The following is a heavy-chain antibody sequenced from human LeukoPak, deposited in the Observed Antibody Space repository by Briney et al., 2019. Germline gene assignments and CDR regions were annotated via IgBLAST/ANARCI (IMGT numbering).Heavy chain of an antibody. D-gene: IGHD2-2*01. CDR2: ISGSGGST. CDR1: GFTFSSYA. Sequence: GRSLRLSCAASGFTFSSYAIGCVRHAPGKGLEWVSAISGSGGSTIYADSVKGRVTISRDNSKNTLYLQMNSLRAENTAVYYCAKAVVPAAMFDYWGQGTLVTVSS. CDR3: AKAVVPAAMFDY. V-gene: IGHV3-23*01. J-gene: IGHJ4*02.